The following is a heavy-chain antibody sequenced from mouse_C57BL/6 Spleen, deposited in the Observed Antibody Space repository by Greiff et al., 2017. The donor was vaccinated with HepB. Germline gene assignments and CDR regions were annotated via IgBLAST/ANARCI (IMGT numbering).Heavy chain of an antibody. CDR3: ARGDYDVGVYAMDY. V-gene: IGHV1-76*01. CDR1: GYTFTDYY. J-gene: IGHJ4*01. Sequence: QVQLQQSGAELVRPGASVKLSCKASGYTFTDYYINWVKQRPGQGLEWIARIYPGSGNTYYNEKFKGKATLTAEKSSSTAYMQLSSLTSEDSAVYFCARGDYDVGVYAMDYWGQGTSVTVSS. D-gene: IGHD2-4*01. CDR2: IYPGSGNT.